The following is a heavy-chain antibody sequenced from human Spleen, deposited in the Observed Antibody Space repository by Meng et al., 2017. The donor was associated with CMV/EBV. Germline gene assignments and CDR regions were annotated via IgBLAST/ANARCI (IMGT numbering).Heavy chain of an antibody. V-gene: IGHV3-48*03. J-gene: IGHJ4*02. Sequence: GESLKISCAASGFTFSSYEMNWVRQAPGRGLEWVSYIGSSGIIIYYTDSVKGRFTISRDNAENSLYLQMSSLTAEDTAVYYCARERSDYYFDHWGQGTLVTVSS. D-gene: IGHD2-21*02. CDR1: GFTFSSYE. CDR3: ARERSDYYFDH. CDR2: IGSSGIII.